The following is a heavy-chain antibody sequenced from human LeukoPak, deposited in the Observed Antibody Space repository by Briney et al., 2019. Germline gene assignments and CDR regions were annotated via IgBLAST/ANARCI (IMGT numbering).Heavy chain of an antibody. CDR3: AKGDYDFWSGYYAENYFDY. CDR2: ISGSGGST. V-gene: IGHV3-23*01. J-gene: IGHJ4*02. D-gene: IGHD3-3*01. CDR1: GFTFSSYA. Sequence: GGSLRLSCAASGFTFSSYAMSWVRQAPGKGLEWVSAISGSGGSTYYADSVKGRFTISRDNSKNTLYLQMNSLRAEDTAVYYCAKGDYDFWSGYYAENYFDYWGQGTLVTVSS.